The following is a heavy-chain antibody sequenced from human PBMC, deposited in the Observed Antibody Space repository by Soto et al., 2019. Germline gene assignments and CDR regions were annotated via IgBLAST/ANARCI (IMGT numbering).Heavy chain of an antibody. CDR3: ARGPRLHDILTGYYKVGYYYYGMDV. Sequence: SETLSLTCAVYGGSFSGYHWSGIRQPPGKGLEWFGEINHSGSTNYNPSLKSRVTISVDTSKNQFSLKLSSVTAADTAVYYCARGPRLHDILTGYYKVGYYYYGMDVWGQGTTVT. CDR1: GGSFSGYH. D-gene: IGHD3-9*01. J-gene: IGHJ6*02. CDR2: INHSGST. V-gene: IGHV4-34*01.